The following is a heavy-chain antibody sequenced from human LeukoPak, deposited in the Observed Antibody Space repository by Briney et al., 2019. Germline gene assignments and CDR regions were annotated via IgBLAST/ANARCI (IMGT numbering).Heavy chain of an antibody. CDR1: GFTFSSYG. J-gene: IGHJ3*02. CDR2: IQYDGSNK. Sequence: PGGSLRLSCAASGFTFSSYGMHWVRQAPGKGLEWVACIQYDGSNKYYADSVKGRFTISRDNSKNTLYLQMNSLRAEDTAVYYSANCKGYDFWSGDDAFDIWGQGTMVTVSS. CDR3: ANCKGYDFWSGDDAFDI. D-gene: IGHD3-3*01. V-gene: IGHV3-30*02.